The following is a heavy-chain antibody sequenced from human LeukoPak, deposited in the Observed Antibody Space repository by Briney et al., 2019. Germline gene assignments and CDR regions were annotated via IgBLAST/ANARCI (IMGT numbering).Heavy chain of an antibody. CDR2: ISGSGGST. CDR3: AKGGIDSSGPWWYFDL. CDR1: GFTFSSYA. V-gene: IGHV3-23*01. J-gene: IGHJ2*01. Sequence: GGCLRLSCAASGFTFSSYAMSWVRQAPGKGLEWVSAISGSGGSTYYADSVKGRFTISRDNSKNTLYLQMNSLRAEDTAVYYCAKGGIDSSGPWWYFDLWGRGTLVTVSS. D-gene: IGHD6-19*01.